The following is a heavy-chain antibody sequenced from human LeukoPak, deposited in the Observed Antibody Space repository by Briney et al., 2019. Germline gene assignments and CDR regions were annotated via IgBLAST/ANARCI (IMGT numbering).Heavy chain of an antibody. V-gene: IGHV4-39*01. Sequence: SETLSLTCTVSGGSIRSSYYYWGWIRQPPGKGLEWIGSIYDSGSTYYNPSLKSRVTISVDTSKNQFSLKLNSVTAADTAVYYCARSRAFNSGAFDPWGQGSLVTVSS. CDR1: GGSIRSSYYY. D-gene: IGHD1-26*01. CDR3: ARSRAFNSGAFDP. CDR2: IYDSGST. J-gene: IGHJ5*02.